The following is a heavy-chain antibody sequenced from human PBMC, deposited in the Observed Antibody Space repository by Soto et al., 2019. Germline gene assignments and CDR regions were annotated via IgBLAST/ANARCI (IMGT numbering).Heavy chain of an antibody. Sequence: QVQLVQSGAEVKKPGASVKVSCKASGYTFTSYGISWVRQAPGQGLEWMGWISAYNGNTNYAPKLQGRVTMTTDTSTSTAYMELRSLRSDDTALYYWARVEHDYGDSDLYFDYWGQGTLVTVSS. CDR1: GYTFTSYG. J-gene: IGHJ4*02. V-gene: IGHV1-18*01. CDR3: ARVEHDYGDSDLYFDY. D-gene: IGHD4-17*01. CDR2: ISAYNGNT.